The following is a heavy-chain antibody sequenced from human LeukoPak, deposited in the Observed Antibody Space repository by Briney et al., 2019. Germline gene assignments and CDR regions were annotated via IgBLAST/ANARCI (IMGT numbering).Heavy chain of an antibody. CDR2: ISYDGSNK. D-gene: IGHD2-15*01. CDR3: AREYCSGGSCYGPDLDY. V-gene: IGHV3-30-3*01. J-gene: IGHJ4*02. CDR1: GFTFSSYA. Sequence: GRSLRLSCAASGFTFSSYAMHWVRQAPGKGLEWVAVISYDGSNKYYADSVKGRFTISRDNSKNTLYLQMNSLRAEDTAVYYCAREYCSGGSCYGPDLDYWGQGTLVTVSS.